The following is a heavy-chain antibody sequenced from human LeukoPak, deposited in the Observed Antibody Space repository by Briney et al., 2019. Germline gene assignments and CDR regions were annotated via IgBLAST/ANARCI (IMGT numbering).Heavy chain of an antibody. J-gene: IGHJ3*02. CDR2: INGDGTST. V-gene: IGHV3-74*01. Sequence: GGSLRLSCAASGFTFSSYWMHWVRQAPGKGLVWVSRINGDGTSTDYADSVKGRFSISRDNAKNTLYLQMNSLRSEDTAVYYCAKEPHSDYSNHTDSFDIWGQGTMVTVSS. CDR1: GFTFSSYW. CDR3: AKEPHSDYSNHTDSFDI. D-gene: IGHD4-11*01.